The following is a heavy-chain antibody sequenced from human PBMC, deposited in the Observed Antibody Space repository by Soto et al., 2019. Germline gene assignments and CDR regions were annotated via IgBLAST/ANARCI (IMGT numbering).Heavy chain of an antibody. J-gene: IGHJ6*02. D-gene: IGHD2-21*02. V-gene: IGHV4-59*01. CDR1: GGSISRYY. CDR2: MYNTGST. Sequence: QVQLQESGPGLVKPSETLSLTCTVSGGSISRYYWSWIRQPPGKGLEWIGYMYNTGSTVYNPSFKSRVTISVDTSKNQCSLKLNSVTAADTDVYYCARDLWGYCGTDCYPLDVWGQGTTVTVSS. CDR3: ARDLWGYCGTDCYPLDV.